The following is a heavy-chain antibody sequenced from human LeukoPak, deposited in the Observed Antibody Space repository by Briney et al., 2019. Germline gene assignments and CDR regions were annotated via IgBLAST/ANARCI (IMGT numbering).Heavy chain of an antibody. V-gene: IGHV3-11*01. D-gene: IGHD3-22*01. CDR2: ISSSGSNI. Sequence: PGGSLRLSCVASGFTFSDYYMSWIRQAPGKGVEGVSYISSSGSNICYADSGKGRFTISRDNAKNSLYLQMNSLRVEDTAVYYCARKSIVVITPAEYWGEGTLVTVSS. J-gene: IGHJ1*01. CDR3: ARKSIVVITPAEY. CDR1: GFTFSDYY.